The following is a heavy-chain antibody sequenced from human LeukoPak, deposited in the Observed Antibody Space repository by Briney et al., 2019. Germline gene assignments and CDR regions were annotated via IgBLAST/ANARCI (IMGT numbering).Heavy chain of an antibody. CDR1: GGSITISKW. V-gene: IGHV4-4*02. CDR2: SYHSGST. D-gene: IGHD2/OR15-2a*01. J-gene: IGHJ3*02. CDR3: ARLSPDGFDI. Sequence: PSGTLSLTCAVSGGSITISKWWSWVRQPPGKGLEWIGESYHSGSTNYNPSLKSRVTISVDKSKKHFSLKLSSVTAADTAVYYCARLSPDGFDIWGQGTMVTVFS.